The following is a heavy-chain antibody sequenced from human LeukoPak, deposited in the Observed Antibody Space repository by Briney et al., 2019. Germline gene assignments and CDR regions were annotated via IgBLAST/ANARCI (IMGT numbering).Heavy chain of an antibody. D-gene: IGHD6-19*01. V-gene: IGHV7-4-1*02. CDR1: GYTFINYI. CDR2: INTNTGNP. CDR3: ARETQLAVAGVAEGY. Sequence: ASVKVSCKASGYTFINYIMNWVRQAPGQGLEWMGWINTNTGNPTYAQGFTGRFVFSLDTSVSTAYLQISSLKAEDTAVYYCARETQLAVAGVAEGYWGQGTLVTVSS. J-gene: IGHJ4*02.